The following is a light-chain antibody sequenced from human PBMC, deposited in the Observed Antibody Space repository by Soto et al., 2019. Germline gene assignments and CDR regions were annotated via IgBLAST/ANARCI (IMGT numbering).Light chain of an antibody. CDR2: DAS. V-gene: IGKV3-20*01. CDR3: QQYGNKPTSVT. Sequence: DIVLTQSPGTLSLSPGERATLSCRASQSVSGNHLAWYQQKPGQAPRLLIYDASNRATGIPDRFSGSGSGTNFYLTIRTMEREDFAVYYCQQYGNKPTSVTFGPGTKVDI. CDR1: QSVSGNH. J-gene: IGKJ3*01.